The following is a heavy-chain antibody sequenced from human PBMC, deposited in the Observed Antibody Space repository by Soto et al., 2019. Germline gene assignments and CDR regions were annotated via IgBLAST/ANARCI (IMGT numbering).Heavy chain of an antibody. CDR1: GFTFSSYG. Sequence: GGSLRLSCAASGFTFSSYGMHWVRQAPGKGLEWVAVISYDGSNKYYADSVKGRFTISRDNSKNTLYLQMNSLRAEDTAVYYCAKTLRFLELALDYYYGMDVWGQGTTVTVSS. CDR3: AKTLRFLELALDYYYGMDV. D-gene: IGHD3-3*01. V-gene: IGHV3-30*18. J-gene: IGHJ6*02. CDR2: ISYDGSNK.